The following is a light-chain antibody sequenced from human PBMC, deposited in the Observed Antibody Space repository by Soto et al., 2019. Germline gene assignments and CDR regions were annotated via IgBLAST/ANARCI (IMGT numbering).Light chain of an antibody. CDR1: QSVSSRY. V-gene: IGKV3-20*01. Sequence: EIVLTQSPGTLSLSPGERATLSCRASQSVSSRYLAWYQQKPGQAPRFLIYGASSRATGIPDRFSDSGSGTDFTLTISRLEPEDFAVYYCQQYGSSPPITFGQGTRLEIK. CDR3: QQYGSSPPIT. CDR2: GAS. J-gene: IGKJ5*01.